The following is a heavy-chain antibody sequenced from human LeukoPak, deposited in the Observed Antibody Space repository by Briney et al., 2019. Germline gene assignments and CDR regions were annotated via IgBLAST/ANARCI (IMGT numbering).Heavy chain of an antibody. CDR1: GFTFSSYG. J-gene: IGHJ4*02. CDR3: ATGPPITMVREGFDY. D-gene: IGHD3-10*01. CDR2: ISYDGSNK. Sequence: GRSLRLSCAASGFTFSSYGMHWVRQAPGKGLEWVAVISYDGSNKYYADSVKGRFTISRDNSKNTLYLQMNSLRAEDTAVYYCATGPPITMVREGFDYWGQGTLVTVSS. V-gene: IGHV3-30*03.